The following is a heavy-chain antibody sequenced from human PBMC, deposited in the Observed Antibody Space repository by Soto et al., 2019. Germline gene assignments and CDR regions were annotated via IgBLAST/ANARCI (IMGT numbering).Heavy chain of an antibody. V-gene: IGHV3-33*01. CDR2: IWYDGSNK. CDR1: GFTFSSYG. Sequence: GGSLRLSCAGSGFTFSSYGMHWVRQAPGKGLEWVAVIWYDGSNKYYADSVKGRFTISRDNSKNTLYLQMNSLRAEDTAVYYCARDGFEYSSSLGFDYWGQGTLVTVSS. CDR3: ARDGFEYSSSLGFDY. J-gene: IGHJ4*02. D-gene: IGHD6-6*01.